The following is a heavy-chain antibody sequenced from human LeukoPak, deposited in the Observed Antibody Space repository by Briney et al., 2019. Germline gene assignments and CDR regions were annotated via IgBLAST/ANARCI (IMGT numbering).Heavy chain of an antibody. CDR3: AKDLGVAVAGYYYGMDV. D-gene: IGHD6-19*01. V-gene: IGHV3-30*18. Sequence: GGSLRLSCAASGFTFSSYGMHWVRQAPGKGLEWVAVISSDGSNKYYEDSVKGRFTISRDNSKNTLYLRMTSLRAEDTAVYYCAKDLGVAVAGYYYGMDVWGQGTTVTVSS. CDR1: GFTFSSYG. CDR2: ISSDGSNK. J-gene: IGHJ6*02.